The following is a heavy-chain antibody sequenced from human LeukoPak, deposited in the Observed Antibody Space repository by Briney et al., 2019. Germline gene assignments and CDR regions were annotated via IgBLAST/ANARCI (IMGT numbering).Heavy chain of an antibody. CDR3: AREAADGMIVVVITNFDY. Sequence: ASVKVSCKASEYTFTGYYMHWVRQAPGQGLEWMGRINPNSGGTNYAQKFQGRVTMTRDTSISTAYMELSRLRSDDTAVYYCAREAADGMIVVVITNFDYWGQGTLVTVSS. J-gene: IGHJ4*02. D-gene: IGHD3-22*01. CDR2: INPNSGGT. V-gene: IGHV1-2*06. CDR1: EYTFTGYY.